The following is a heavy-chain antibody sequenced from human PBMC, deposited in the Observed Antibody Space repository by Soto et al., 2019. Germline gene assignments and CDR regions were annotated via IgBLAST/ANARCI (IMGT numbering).Heavy chain of an antibody. Sequence: ASVKVSCKASGGTFSSYTISWVRQAPGQGLEWMGRIIPILGIANYAQKFQGRVTITADKSTSTAYMELSSLRSEDTAVYYCANIYSSSWFNWFDPWGQGTLVTVYS. CDR3: ANIYSSSWFNWFDP. V-gene: IGHV1-69*02. CDR1: GGTFSSYT. J-gene: IGHJ5*02. D-gene: IGHD6-13*01. CDR2: IIPILGIA.